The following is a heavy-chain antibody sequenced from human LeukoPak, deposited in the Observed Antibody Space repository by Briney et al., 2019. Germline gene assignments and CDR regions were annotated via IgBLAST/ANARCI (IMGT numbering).Heavy chain of an antibody. Sequence: SETLSLTCTVSGGSINVFYWSWLRQPAGKGLQWLGRISTSGNTDYNPSLKRRVTVSVDTPKNQFSLKVPSETAADTAVYYCARETTRDRFMDVGGKGTTVTVS. V-gene: IGHV4-4*07. CDR2: ISTSGNT. CDR1: GGSINVFY. CDR3: ARETTRDRFMDV. D-gene: IGHD4-17*01. J-gene: IGHJ6*03.